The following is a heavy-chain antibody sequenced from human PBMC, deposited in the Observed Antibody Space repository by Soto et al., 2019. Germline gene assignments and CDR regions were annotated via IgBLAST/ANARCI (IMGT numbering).Heavy chain of an antibody. CDR2: INPSGGST. J-gene: IGHJ6*02. D-gene: IGHD2-2*01. V-gene: IGHV1-46*01. CDR1: GYTFTSYY. CDR3: ASGSNIVVVPAAMSPDYYYGMVV. Sequence: ASVKVSCKASGYTFTSYYMHWVRQAPGQGLEWMGIINPSGGSTSYAQKFQGRVTMTRDTSTSTVYMELSSLRSEDTAVYYCASGSNIVVVPAAMSPDYYYGMVVWGQGTTVTVSS.